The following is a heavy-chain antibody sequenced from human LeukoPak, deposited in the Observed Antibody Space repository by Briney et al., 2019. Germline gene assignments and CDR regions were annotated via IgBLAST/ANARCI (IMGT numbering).Heavy chain of an antibody. J-gene: IGHJ4*02. CDR2: IRYDGSNK. CDR3: AKDSGYTSSWYFGDY. D-gene: IGHD6-13*01. CDR1: GFTFSSYG. V-gene: IGHV3-30*02. Sequence: PGGSPRLSCVASGFTFSSYGMHWVRQAPGRGLEWVAFIRYDGSNKYYVDSVKGRFTVSKDNSKNTLYLQMNSLRAEDTAFYYCAKDSGYTSSWYFGDYWGQGTLVTVSS.